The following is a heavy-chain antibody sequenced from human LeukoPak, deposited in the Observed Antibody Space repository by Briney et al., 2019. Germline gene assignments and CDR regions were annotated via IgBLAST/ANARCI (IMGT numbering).Heavy chain of an antibody. CDR1: GFTFSSYG. V-gene: IGHV3-30*02. CDR2: IRYDGSNK. D-gene: IGHD6-25*01. J-gene: IGHJ4*02. Sequence: GGSLRLSCAASGFTFSSYGMHWVRQAPGKGLEWVAFIRYDGSNKYYADSVKGRFTISRDNSKNTLYLQMNSLRAEGTAVYYCAKDMQRESDYWGQGTLVTVSS. CDR3: AKDMQRESDY.